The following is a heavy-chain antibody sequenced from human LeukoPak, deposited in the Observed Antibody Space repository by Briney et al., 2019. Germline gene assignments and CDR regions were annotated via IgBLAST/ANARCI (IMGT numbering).Heavy chain of an antibody. CDR3: ARVHGSGSYGGWFDP. Sequence: GGSLRLSCAASGFTVRNQYITWVRQAPGKGLEWVSIIYSGGFTYYADSVKGRFTISRDNSKNTVYIQMDSLRVEDTAVYYCARVHGSGSYGGWFDPWGQGTLVTVSS. CDR2: IYSGGFT. J-gene: IGHJ5*02. D-gene: IGHD3-10*01. CDR1: GFTVRNQY. V-gene: IGHV3-53*01.